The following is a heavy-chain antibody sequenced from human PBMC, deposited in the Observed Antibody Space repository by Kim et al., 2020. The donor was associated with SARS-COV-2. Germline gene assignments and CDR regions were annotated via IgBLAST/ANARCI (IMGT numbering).Heavy chain of an antibody. Sequence: RFTIARDNSKNTLYLQMNSLRAEDTAVYYCAKEKEQPFRRRANKAYGMDVWGQGTTVTVSS. J-gene: IGHJ6*02. V-gene: IGHV3-30*02. CDR3: AKEKEQPFRRRANKAYGMDV. D-gene: IGHD6-13*01.